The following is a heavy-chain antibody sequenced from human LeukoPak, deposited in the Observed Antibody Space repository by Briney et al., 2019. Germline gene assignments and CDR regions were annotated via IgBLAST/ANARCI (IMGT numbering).Heavy chain of an antibody. J-gene: IGHJ6*02. CDR2: INPNSGGT. D-gene: IGHD3-3*01. V-gene: IGHV1-2*02. CDR1: GYTFTGYY. CDR3: ARDPGYDFWSGYYIDYGMDV. Sequence: GASVKVSCKASGYTFTGYYMHWVRQAPGQGLEWMGWINPNSGGTNYAQKFQGRVTTTRDTSISTAYMELSRLRSDDTAVYYCARDPGYDFWSGYYIDYGMDVWGQGTTVTVSS.